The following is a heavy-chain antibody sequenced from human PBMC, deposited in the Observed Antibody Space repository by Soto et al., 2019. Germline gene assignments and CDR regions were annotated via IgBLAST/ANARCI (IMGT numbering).Heavy chain of an antibody. J-gene: IGHJ3*01. CDR1: GGSFSGYY. CDR2: INLSGSP. CDR3: ATFPPEGRTATPRGDDAFDL. Sequence: QLHLEQRGAGLLKPSETLSLTCDMYGGSFSGYYWGWVRQAPGKGLEWIVDINLSGSPNYNPSLQSRVSVSLDSSNTHFSLKLSSVTAADTAVYYCATFPPEGRTATPRGDDAFDLWGQGTLVTVSS. V-gene: IGHV4-34*02. D-gene: IGHD3-10*01.